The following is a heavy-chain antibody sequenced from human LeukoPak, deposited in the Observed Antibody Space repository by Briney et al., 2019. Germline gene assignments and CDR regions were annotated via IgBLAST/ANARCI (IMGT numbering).Heavy chain of an antibody. CDR1: GYTFTSYD. V-gene: IGHV1-8*01. J-gene: IGHJ3*02. Sequence: GASVKVSCKASGYTFTSYDINWVRQATGQGLEWMGWMNPNSGNTGYAQKFQGRVTMTRNTSISTAYMELSSLRSEDTAVYYCAGGNLFYSSSWYEDAFDIWGQGTMVTVSS. CDR3: AGGNLFYSSSWYEDAFDI. CDR2: MNPNSGNT. D-gene: IGHD6-13*01.